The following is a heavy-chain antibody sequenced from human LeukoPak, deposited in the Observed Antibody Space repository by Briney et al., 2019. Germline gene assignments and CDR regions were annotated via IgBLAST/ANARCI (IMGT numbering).Heavy chain of an antibody. CDR1: GYTFTGYY. V-gene: IGHV1-2*02. D-gene: IGHD3-3*01. Sequence: ASVKVSCKASGYTFTGYYMHWVRQAPGQGLEWMGWINPNSGGTNYAQKFQGRVTMTRDTSISTAYTELSRLRSDDTAVYYCARGLFTIFGVVIISPELLYWGQGTLVTVSS. CDR2: INPNSGGT. CDR3: ARGLFTIFGVVIISPELLY. J-gene: IGHJ4*02.